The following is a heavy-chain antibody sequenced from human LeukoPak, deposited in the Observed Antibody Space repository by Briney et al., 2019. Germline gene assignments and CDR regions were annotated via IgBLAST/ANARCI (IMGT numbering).Heavy chain of an antibody. Sequence: SETLSLTCTVSAGSISSYYWSWIRQPPGKGLEWIGYIYISGSTNYNPSLKSRVTISVDTSKNQFSLKLSSVTAADTAVYYCARWVRGVFFDGMDVWGQGTTVTVSS. CDR2: IYISGST. CDR3: ARWVRGVFFDGMDV. V-gene: IGHV4-4*09. CDR1: AGSISSYY. D-gene: IGHD3-10*01. J-gene: IGHJ6*02.